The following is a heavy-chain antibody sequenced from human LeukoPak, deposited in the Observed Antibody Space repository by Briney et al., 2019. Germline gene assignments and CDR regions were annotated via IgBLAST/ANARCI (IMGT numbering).Heavy chain of an antibody. V-gene: IGHV3-23*01. CDR1: GFTFSSYA. J-gene: IGHJ4*02. D-gene: IGHD6-13*01. Sequence: GGSLRLSCAASGFTFSSYAMSWVRQAPGKGLEWVSAISGSGGSTYCADCVKGRFNISRDNSKNTLYLQMHSLRAEDTAVYYCAKGDPSSWFDYWGQGTLVTVSS. CDR3: AKGDPSSWFDY. CDR2: ISGSGGST.